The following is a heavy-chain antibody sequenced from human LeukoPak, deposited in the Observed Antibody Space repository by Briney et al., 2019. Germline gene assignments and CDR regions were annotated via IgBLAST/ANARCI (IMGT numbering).Heavy chain of an antibody. CDR2: IRYDGSNK. V-gene: IGHV3-30*02. J-gene: IGHJ6*03. CDR1: GFIFSDYG. CDR3: AKEAAYYHYYMDV. Sequence: GGSLRLSCVASGFIFSDYGMHWVRQAPGKGLEWLSFIRYDGSNKYYADSVKGRFTISRDNSKNTLYLQMNILKTEDTAVCYCAKEAAYYHYYMDVWGKGTTVTISS.